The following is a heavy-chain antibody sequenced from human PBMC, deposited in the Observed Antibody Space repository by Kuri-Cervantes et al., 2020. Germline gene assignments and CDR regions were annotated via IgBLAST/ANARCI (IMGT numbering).Heavy chain of an antibody. D-gene: IGHD1-26*01. CDR1: GFTFSSYA. V-gene: IGHV3-23*01. J-gene: IGHJ4*02. Sequence: GESLKISCAASGFTFSSYAMSWVRQAPGKGLEWVSAISGSGGSTYYADSVKGRFTISRDNSKNTLYLQMNSLRVEDTAVYYCAKGGHGSYYHWVFYYFDYWGQGTLVTVSS. CDR2: ISGSGGST. CDR3: AKGGHGSYYHWVFYYFDY.